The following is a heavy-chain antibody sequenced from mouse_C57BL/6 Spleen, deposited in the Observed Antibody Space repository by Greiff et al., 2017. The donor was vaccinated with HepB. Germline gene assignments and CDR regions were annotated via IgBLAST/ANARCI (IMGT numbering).Heavy chain of an antibody. D-gene: IGHD1-1*01. CDR1: GFTFSSYA. J-gene: IGHJ4*01. CDR3: ARDITTVVEDYYAMDY. V-gene: IGHV5-4*01. Sequence: EVKLLESGGGLVKPGGSLKLSCAASGFTFSSYAMSWVHQTPEKRLEWVATISDGGSYTYYPDNVKGRFTISRDNAKNNLYLQMSHLKSEDTAMYYCARDITTVVEDYYAMDYWGQGTSVTVSS. CDR2: ISDGGSYT.